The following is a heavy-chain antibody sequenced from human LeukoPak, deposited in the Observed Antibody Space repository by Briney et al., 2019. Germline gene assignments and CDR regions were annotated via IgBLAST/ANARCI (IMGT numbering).Heavy chain of an antibody. CDR1: GFTFNSYG. V-gene: IGHV3-33*01. CDR3: ARDYCRTTSCLES. J-gene: IGHJ4*02. D-gene: IGHD2-2*01. Sequence: GGSLRLSCAASGFTFNSYGMFWVRQAPGKGLEWVAFIWPDGSNKLYGDSVKGRFTISRDNSKNTVYLQMNSLRAEDTAVYYCARDYCRTTSCLESWGQGTLVTVSS. CDR2: IWPDGSNK.